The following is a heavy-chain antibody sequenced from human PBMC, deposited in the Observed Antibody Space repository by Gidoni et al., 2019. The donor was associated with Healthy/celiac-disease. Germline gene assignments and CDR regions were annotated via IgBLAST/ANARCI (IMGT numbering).Heavy chain of an antibody. V-gene: IGHV4-39*01. D-gene: IGHD2-15*01. CDR2: IYYSGST. Sequence: QLQLQESCPGLVKPSETLSLTCTVSGGSISSSSYYWGWIRQPPGKGLEWIGSIYYSGSTYYNPSLKSRVTISVDTSKNQFSLKLSSVTAADTAVYYCATQAEVVVGYYYYMDVWGKGTTVTVSS. J-gene: IGHJ6*03. CDR1: GGSISSSSYY. CDR3: ATQAEVVVGYYYYMDV.